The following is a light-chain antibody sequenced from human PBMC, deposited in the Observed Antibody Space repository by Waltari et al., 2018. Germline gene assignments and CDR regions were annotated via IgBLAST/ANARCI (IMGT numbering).Light chain of an antibody. V-gene: IGKV2-28*01. CDR3: MQILQPART. J-gene: IGKJ2*01. CDR1: QSLLHSNGYNY. CDR2: LGS. Sequence: DILMTQSPLSLPVTPGEPASISCRSSQSLLHSNGYNYLDWYLQKPGQSPQVLIYLGSNRASGVPDRFSGGGSGTDFTLNISRVEAEDVGVYYCMQILQPARTFGQGTRLEIK.